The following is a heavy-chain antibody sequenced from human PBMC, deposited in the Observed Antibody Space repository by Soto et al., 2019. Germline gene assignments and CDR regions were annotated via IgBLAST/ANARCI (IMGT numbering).Heavy chain of an antibody. CDR3: ARVGYAVTTGGAFDI. CDR2: IYSGGST. CDR1: GFTVSSNY. Sequence: EVQLVESGGGLIQPGGSLRLSCAASGFTVSSNYMSWVRQAPGKGLEWVSVIYSGGSTYYADSVKGRFTISRDNSKSTLYLQMNSLRAEDTAVYYCARVGYAVTTGGAFDIWGQGTIVTVSS. D-gene: IGHD4-17*01. J-gene: IGHJ3*02. V-gene: IGHV3-53*01.